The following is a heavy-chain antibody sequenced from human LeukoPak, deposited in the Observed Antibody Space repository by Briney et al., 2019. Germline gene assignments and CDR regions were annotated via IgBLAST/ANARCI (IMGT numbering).Heavy chain of an antibody. J-gene: IGHJ5*02. V-gene: IGHV3-23*01. CDR1: GFTFNIYA. CDR3: VRHGPNYHESNGHYYNRDGDH. D-gene: IGHD3-22*01. CDR2: VCGSAGCT. Sequence: GGSLRLSCAASGFTFNIYAMSWVRLAPGKGLQWVASVCGSAGCTFYSDSVKGRFTISGDNSKNTLYLQMNSLRAEDTAIYYCVRHGPNYHESNGHYYNRDGDHWGQGTLVTVSS.